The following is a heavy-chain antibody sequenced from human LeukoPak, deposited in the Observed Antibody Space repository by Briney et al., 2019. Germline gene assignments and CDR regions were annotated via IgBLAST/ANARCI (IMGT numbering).Heavy chain of an antibody. CDR2: ISTNGST. Sequence: SETLSLTCTVSGGSISSGSYYWSWIRQPAGKGLEWIGRISTNGSTNYNPSLKSRVTISADTSKNQFSLKLSSVTAADTAVYYCARDRDEVVPAALGYYYYYYMDVWGKGTTVTVSS. V-gene: IGHV4-61*02. J-gene: IGHJ6*03. CDR1: GGSISSGSYY. D-gene: IGHD2-2*01. CDR3: ARDRDEVVPAALGYYYYYYMDV.